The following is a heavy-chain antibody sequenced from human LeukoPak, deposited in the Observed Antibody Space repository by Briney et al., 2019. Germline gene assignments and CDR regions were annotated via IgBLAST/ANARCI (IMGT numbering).Heavy chain of an antibody. CDR2: ISSSGRNI. D-gene: IGHD5-18*01. Sequence: GGSLRLSCAASGFTVSISYMTWVRQAPGKGLEWISYISSSGRNIYYADSVKGRFTISRDNAKSSLYLQMNSLRAEDTAVYYCARDLVQLWSKDYWGQGTLVTVSS. CDR3: ARDLVQLWSKDY. J-gene: IGHJ4*02. V-gene: IGHV3-11*04. CDR1: GFTVSISY.